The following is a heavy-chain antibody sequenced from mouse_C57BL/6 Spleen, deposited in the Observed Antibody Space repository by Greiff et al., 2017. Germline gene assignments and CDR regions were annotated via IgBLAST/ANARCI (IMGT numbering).Heavy chain of an antibody. CDR2: INPNNGGT. CDR1: GYTFTDYY. D-gene: IGHD1-1*01. CDR3: AREVITTVVIDY. Sequence: EVQLQQSGPELVKPGASVKISCKASGYTFTDYYMNWVKQSHGKSLEWIGDINPNNGGTSYNQKFKGKATLTVDKSSSTAYMELRSLTSEDSAVYYCAREVITTVVIDYWGQGTTLTVSS. J-gene: IGHJ2*01. V-gene: IGHV1-26*01.